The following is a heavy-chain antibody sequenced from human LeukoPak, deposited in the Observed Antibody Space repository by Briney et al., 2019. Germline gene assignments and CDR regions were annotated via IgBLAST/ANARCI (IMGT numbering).Heavy chain of an antibody. D-gene: IGHD1/OR15-1a*01. CDR2: IVVGSGNT. V-gene: IGHV1-58*02. J-gene: IGHJ5*02. CDR3: ARENNTGEDWFDP. CDR1: GFTFTSSA. Sequence: ASVKVSCKASGFTFTSSAMQWVRQARGQRLEWIGWIVVGSGNTNYAQKFQERVTITRDMSTSTAYMELSSLRSEDTAVYYCARENNTGEDWFDPWGQGTLVTVSS.